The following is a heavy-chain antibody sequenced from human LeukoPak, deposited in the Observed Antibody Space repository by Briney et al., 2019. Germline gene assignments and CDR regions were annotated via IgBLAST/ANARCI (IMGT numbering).Heavy chain of an antibody. V-gene: IGHV1-2*02. CDR2: INPNSGGT. Sequence: GASVKVSCKAFGYTFTSNYMHWVRQAPGQGLEWMGWINPNSGGTKYAQKFQGRVTMTRDTSISTAYMELSRLRSDDTAVYYCATLTQSLWGQGTLVTVSS. CDR1: GYTFTSNY. CDR3: ATLTQSL. D-gene: IGHD1-14*01. J-gene: IGHJ4*02.